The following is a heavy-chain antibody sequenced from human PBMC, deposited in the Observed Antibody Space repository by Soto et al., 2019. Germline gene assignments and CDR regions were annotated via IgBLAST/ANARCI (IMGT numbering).Heavy chain of an antibody. J-gene: IGHJ4*02. V-gene: IGHV4-39*01. CDR2: IYYSGST. CDR3: ARGMYYDILTGLDSFDY. Sequence: SETLSLTCTVSGGSISSGGYYWSWIRQHPGKGLEWIGYIYYSGSTYYNPSLKSRVTISVDTSKNQFSLKLSSVTAADTAVYYCARGMYYDILTGLDSFDYWGQGTLVTVSS. D-gene: IGHD3-9*01. CDR1: GGSISSGGYY.